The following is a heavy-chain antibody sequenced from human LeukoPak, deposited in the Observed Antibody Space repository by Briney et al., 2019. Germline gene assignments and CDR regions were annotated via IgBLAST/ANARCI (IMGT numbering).Heavy chain of an antibody. J-gene: IGHJ4*02. V-gene: IGHV3-30*04. Sequence: PGGSLRLSCAASGFTFSSYAMHWVRQAPGKGLEWVAVISYDGSNKYYADSVKGRFTISRDNSKNTLYLQMNSLRVEDTAVYYCARDRPSDYCSSTSCYSPNFDYWGQGTLVTVSS. CDR1: GFTFSSYA. D-gene: IGHD2-2*01. CDR3: ARDRPSDYCSSTSCYSPNFDY. CDR2: ISYDGSNK.